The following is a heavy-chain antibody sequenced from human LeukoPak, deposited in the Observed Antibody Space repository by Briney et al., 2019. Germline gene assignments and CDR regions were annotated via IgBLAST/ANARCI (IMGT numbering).Heavy chain of an antibody. CDR3: AKVNYYGSGSYHTPFDP. CDR2: INYSGNT. V-gene: IGHV4-38-2*01. D-gene: IGHD3-10*01. J-gene: IGHJ5*02. CDR1: GYAISSGYY. Sequence: SETLSLTCGVSGYAISSGYYWGWIRQPPGKGLQCIGIINYSGNTYYNPSLKSRVTISVDTSENQFSLRLSSVTASDTAVYYCAKVNYYGSGSYHTPFDPWGQGTLVTV.